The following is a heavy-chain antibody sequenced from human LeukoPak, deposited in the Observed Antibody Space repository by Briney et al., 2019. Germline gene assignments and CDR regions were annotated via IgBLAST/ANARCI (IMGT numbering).Heavy chain of an antibody. V-gene: IGHV3-21*01. J-gene: IGHJ5*02. CDR2: ISSSSSYI. D-gene: IGHD4-11*01. Sequence: AGGSLRLSCAAYEFTFSSYSMNWVRQAPGKGLEWVSSISSSSSYIYYADSVKGRFTISRDNAKNSLYLQMNSLRAEDTAVYYCAREGYTVTHNWFDPWGQGTLVTVSS. CDR3: AREGYTVTHNWFDP. CDR1: EFTFSSYS.